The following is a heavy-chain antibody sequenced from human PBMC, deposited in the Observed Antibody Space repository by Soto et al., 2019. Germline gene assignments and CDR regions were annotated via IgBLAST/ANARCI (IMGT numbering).Heavy chain of an antibody. CDR1: GYSFTSYW. CDR3: ARRIARYDFWSGQYYYYYGMDV. D-gene: IGHD3-3*01. J-gene: IGHJ6*02. Sequence: PGESLKISCKGSGYSFTSYWIGWVRQMPGKGLEWMGIIYPGDSDTRYSPSFQGQVTISADKSISTAYLQWSSLKASDTAMYYCARRIARYDFWSGQYYYYYGMDVWGQGTTVTVSS. CDR2: IYPGDSDT. V-gene: IGHV5-51*01.